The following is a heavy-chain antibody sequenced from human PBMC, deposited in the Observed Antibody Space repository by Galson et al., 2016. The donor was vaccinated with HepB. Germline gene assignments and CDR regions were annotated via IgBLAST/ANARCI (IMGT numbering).Heavy chain of an antibody. V-gene: IGHV3-11*06. J-gene: IGHJ4*02. CDR3: ARTQQLLRTFDL. CDR2: VSSSGSYT. D-gene: IGHD6-13*01. Sequence: SLRLSCAASGFTFTDYYMSWIRQTPRRGLEWIAYVSSSGSYTDLGDSVKGRFTLSRDIATNTVSLQMNSLRVEDTAKYFCARTQQLLRTFDLLCLGTLVTVSS. CDR1: GFTFTDYY.